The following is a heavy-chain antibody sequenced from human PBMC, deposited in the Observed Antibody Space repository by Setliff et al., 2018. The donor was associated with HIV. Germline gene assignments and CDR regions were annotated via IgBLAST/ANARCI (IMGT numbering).Heavy chain of an antibody. V-gene: IGHV3-7*01. CDR3: ATFADGPDS. CDR1: GFSFNNYY. D-gene: IGHD3-3*01. J-gene: IGHJ4*02. Sequence: QPGGSLRLSCIASGFSFNNYYMTWVRQAPGKGLEWVATIKEDGREKYYVGSVKGRFTISRDNAKRSLYLQMNRLKTDDTAFYYCATFADGPDSWGQGTLVTVSS. CDR2: IKEDGREK.